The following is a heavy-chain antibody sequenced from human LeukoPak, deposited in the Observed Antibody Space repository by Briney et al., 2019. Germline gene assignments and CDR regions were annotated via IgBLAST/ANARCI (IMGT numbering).Heavy chain of an antibody. J-gene: IGHJ3*02. Sequence: SQTLSLTCTVSGGSISSGGYYWSWIRQHPGKGLEWIGYIYYSGSTYYNPSLKSRVTISVDTSKNQFSLKLSSVTAADTAVYYCARARYSDSRAFDIWGQGTLVTVSS. CDR2: IYYSGST. D-gene: IGHD4-11*01. CDR1: GGSISSGGYY. CDR3: ARARYSDSRAFDI. V-gene: IGHV4-31*03.